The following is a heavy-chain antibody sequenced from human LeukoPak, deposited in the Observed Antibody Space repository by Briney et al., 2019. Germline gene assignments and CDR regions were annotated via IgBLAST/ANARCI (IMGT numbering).Heavy chain of an antibody. CDR1: GFTFSSYS. CDR3: ARDTNWGYDFWSGYSPPDY. V-gene: IGHV3-21*01. CDR2: ISSSSSYI. D-gene: IGHD3-3*01. J-gene: IGHJ4*02. Sequence: GGSLRLSCAASGFTFSSYSMNWVRQAPGKGLEWVSSISSSSSYIYYADSVKGRFTISRDNAKNSLYLQMNSLRAEDTAVYYCARDTNWGYDFWSGYSPPDYWGQGTLVTVSS.